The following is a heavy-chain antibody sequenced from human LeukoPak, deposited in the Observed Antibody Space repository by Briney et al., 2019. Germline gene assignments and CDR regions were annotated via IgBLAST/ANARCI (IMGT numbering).Heavy chain of an antibody. D-gene: IGHD3-3*01. CDR2: IYYSGST. CDR3: AGYYDFWSGYSP. CDR1: GGSISSSSYY. J-gene: IGHJ5*02. V-gene: IGHV4-39*01. Sequence: SETLSLTCTVSGGSISSSSYYWGWIRQPPGKGLEWIGSIYYSGSTYYNPSLKSRVTISVDTSKNQFSLKLSSVTAADTAVYYCAGYYDFWSGYSPWGQGTLVTVSS.